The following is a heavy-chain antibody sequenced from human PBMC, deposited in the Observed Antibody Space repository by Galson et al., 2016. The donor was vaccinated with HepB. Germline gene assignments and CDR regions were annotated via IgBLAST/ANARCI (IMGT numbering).Heavy chain of an antibody. Sequence: SLRLSCAISGFTFNDYDMHWVRQGRGESLEWVANMRPAGDKYYPGSVKGRFTVSRESAKNSSYLQMDSLRAGDSGVYFCASGPHWNHAYWGQGTLVTVSS. CDR1: GFTFNDYD. CDR3: ASGPHWNHAY. D-gene: IGHD1-1*01. CDR2: MRPAGDK. J-gene: IGHJ4*02. V-gene: IGHV3-13*01.